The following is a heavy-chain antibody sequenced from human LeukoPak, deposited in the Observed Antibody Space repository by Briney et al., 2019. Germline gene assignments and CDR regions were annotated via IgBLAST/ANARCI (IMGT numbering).Heavy chain of an antibody. CDR2: LYYVENS. Sequence: PSETLSLTCTVSGGSISIISSSTYYWGWIRQAPGKGLEWIGSLYYVENSHYNPSLNSRATLSVDTSNTQFSLKPTSVAAADAAVYFCARQLPTAAADTRGYFDYWGQGTVVTVSS. J-gene: IGHJ4*02. D-gene: IGHD6-25*01. CDR1: GGSISIISSSTYY. V-gene: IGHV4-39*01. CDR3: ARQLPTAAADTRGYFDY.